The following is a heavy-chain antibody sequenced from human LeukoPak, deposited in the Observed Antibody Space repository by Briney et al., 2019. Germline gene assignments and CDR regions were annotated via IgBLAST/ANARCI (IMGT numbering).Heavy chain of an antibody. D-gene: IGHD1-1*01. J-gene: IGHJ5*02. Sequence: HPGGSLRLSCAASGFTFSSHVMSWVRQAPGEGLEWVSAITGSGGSTYYADSVEGRFTISRDNSKNTLYLQMNSLRVEDTAIYYCAKARGHDLLAWFDPWGQGTLVTVSS. V-gene: IGHV3-23*01. CDR2: ITGSGGST. CDR3: AKARGHDLLAWFDP. CDR1: GFTFSSHV.